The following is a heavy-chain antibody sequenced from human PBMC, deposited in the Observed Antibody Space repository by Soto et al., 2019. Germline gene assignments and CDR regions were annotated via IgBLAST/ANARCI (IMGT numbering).Heavy chain of an antibody. CDR1: GYSISSGYY. V-gene: IGHV4-38-2*01. CDR2: IYHSGST. D-gene: IGHD3-3*01. J-gene: IGHJ4*02. CDR3: ASLSITIIDGGPYYFDY. Sequence: LSLTCAVSGYSISSGYYWGWIRQPPGKGLEWIGSIYHSGSTYYNPSLKSRVTISVDTSKNQFSLKLSSVTAADTAVYYCASLSITIIDGGPYYFDYWGPGTLVTVSS.